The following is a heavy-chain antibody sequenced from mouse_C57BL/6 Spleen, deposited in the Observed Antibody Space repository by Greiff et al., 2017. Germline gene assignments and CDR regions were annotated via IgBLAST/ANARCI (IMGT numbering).Heavy chain of an antibody. CDR2: INPNNGGT. CDR1: GYTFTDYN. J-gene: IGHJ2*01. CDR3: ASPITTVLFDY. V-gene: IGHV1-22*01. D-gene: IGHD1-1*01. Sequence: VQLQQSGPELVKPGASVKMSCKASGYTFTDYNMHWVKQSHGKSLEWIGYINPNNGGTSYNQKFKGKATLTVNKSSSTAYMELRSLASEDSAVYYCASPITTVLFDYWGQGTTLTVSS.